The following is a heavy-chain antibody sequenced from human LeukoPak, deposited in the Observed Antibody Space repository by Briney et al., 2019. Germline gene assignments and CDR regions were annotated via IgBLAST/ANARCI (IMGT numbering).Heavy chain of an antibody. CDR3: AKDLGPYGTYTVVY. D-gene: IGHD4-17*01. CDR2: ISGSGGST. Sequence: GGSLRLSCAASGFTFSSYAMSWVRQAPGKGLEWVSAISGSGGSTYYADSVKGRFTISRDNSKNTLYPQMNSLRAEDTAVYYCAKDLGPYGTYTVVYWGQGTLVTVSS. CDR1: GFTFSSYA. V-gene: IGHV3-23*01. J-gene: IGHJ4*02.